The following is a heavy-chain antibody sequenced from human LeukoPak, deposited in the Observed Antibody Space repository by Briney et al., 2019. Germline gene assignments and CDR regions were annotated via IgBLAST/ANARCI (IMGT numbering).Heavy chain of an antibody. CDR1: GGTFSSYA. CDR2: IIPILGIA. D-gene: IGHD6-13*01. V-gene: IGHV1-69*04. J-gene: IGHJ4*02. CDR3: ARGGAAAGLFDY. Sequence: SVKVSCKASGGTFSSYAISWVRQAPGQGLEWMGRIIPILGIANYAQKFQGRVTITADKSTSTAYMELSSLRSEDTAVYYCARGGAAAGLFDYWGQGTLVTVSS.